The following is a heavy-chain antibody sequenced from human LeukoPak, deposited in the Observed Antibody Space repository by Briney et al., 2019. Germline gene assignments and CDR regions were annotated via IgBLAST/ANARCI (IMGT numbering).Heavy chain of an antibody. J-gene: IGHJ3*02. Sequence: ASVKVSCKAFGYRFTSYGISWVRQAPGQGLEWMGWISAYNGNTNYAQKLQGRVTLTTDTSTSTAYMELRSLRSDDTAIYYCARRMWDAFDIWGQGTMVTVSS. V-gene: IGHV1-18*01. CDR1: GYRFTSYG. D-gene: IGHD2-15*01. CDR2: ISAYNGNT. CDR3: ARRMWDAFDI.